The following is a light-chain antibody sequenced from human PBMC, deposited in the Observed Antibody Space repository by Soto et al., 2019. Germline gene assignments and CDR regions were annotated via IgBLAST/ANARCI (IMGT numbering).Light chain of an antibody. CDR3: QQYDSSPLT. CDR2: DAS. V-gene: IGKV3-20*01. J-gene: IGKJ4*01. Sequence: EIVLTQSPDTLSLSPGERATLSCRASQSVDSNYLAWYQQKPGQAPRVLIYDASIRATGIPDRFSGSGPGTDFTLTISRLEPEDSAVYYCQQYDSSPLTFGGGTKVDNK. CDR1: QSVDSNY.